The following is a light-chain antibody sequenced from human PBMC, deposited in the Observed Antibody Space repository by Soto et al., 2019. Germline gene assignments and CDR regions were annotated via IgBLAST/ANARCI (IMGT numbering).Light chain of an antibody. CDR3: QQFDGSLWT. Sequence: EIVLTQSPVTLCLSPGERATLSCRASQSVSSTHLAWYQQKPGLAPRLLIYDASSRATGIPDRFSGSGSGTDFTLTISRLEPEDFAVYCCQQFDGSLWTFGQGTKVDIK. CDR1: QSVSSTH. CDR2: DAS. V-gene: IGKV3-20*01. J-gene: IGKJ1*01.